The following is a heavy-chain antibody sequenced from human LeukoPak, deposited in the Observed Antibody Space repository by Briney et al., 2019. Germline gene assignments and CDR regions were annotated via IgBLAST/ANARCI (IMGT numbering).Heavy chain of an antibody. CDR3: ARGGASSLPFDY. J-gene: IGHJ4*02. D-gene: IGHD1-26*01. CDR2: IFYTGST. V-gene: IGHV4-59*01. Sequence: SETLSLTCTVSGGSISSYYWSWIRQPPGKGLEWIGFIFYTGSTNYSPSLKSRVTISVDTSKKQFSLNLSSVTAADTAVYYCARGGASSLPFDYWGQGTLVTVSS. CDR1: GGSISSYY.